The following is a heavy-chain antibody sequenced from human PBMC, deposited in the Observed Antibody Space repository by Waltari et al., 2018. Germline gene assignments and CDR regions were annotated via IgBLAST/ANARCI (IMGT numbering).Heavy chain of an antibody. CDR1: GFIFGRTIW. CDR2: INPDGSAK. J-gene: IGHJ4*02. D-gene: IGHD1-1*01. CDR3: ATSSASAGND. V-gene: IGHV3-7*01. Sequence: EVQLVESGGGLVQPGGSLRPCCVGLGFIFGRTIWMSWVRQAPGKGLEWLANINPDGSAKYYVESVKGRFTISRNNAENSVYLQMNSLRADDTAVYYCATSSASAGNDWGQGTLVSVSS.